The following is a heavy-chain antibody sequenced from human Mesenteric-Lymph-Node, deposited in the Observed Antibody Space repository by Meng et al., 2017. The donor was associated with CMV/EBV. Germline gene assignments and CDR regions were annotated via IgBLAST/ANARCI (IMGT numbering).Heavy chain of an antibody. Sequence: QVELQQWGAGVLKPSETLSLTCAVYGGCFSGYYWSWIRQTPGKGLEWIGEINHSGSTNYNPSLKSRVTISVDTSKNQFSLKLSSVTAADTAVYYCARHQRWLKSEGGFNYWGQGTLVTVSS. CDR2: INHSGST. D-gene: IGHD4-23*01. CDR1: GGCFSGYY. CDR3: ARHQRWLKSEGGFNY. V-gene: IGHV4-34*01. J-gene: IGHJ4*02.